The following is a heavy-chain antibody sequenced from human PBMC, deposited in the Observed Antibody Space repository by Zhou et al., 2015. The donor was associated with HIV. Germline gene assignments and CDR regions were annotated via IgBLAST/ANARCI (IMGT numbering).Heavy chain of an antibody. J-gene: IGHJ4*02. Sequence: QVLLVQSGAEVKKPGSSVKVSCEASGGTFSNYAVSWVRQAPGQGLEWMGGIIPISGTPTYAQKFQGRVTIIADESTSTAYMELNRLTSEDTAFYYCAKLTDYGDYVAEYWGQGTLVTVSS. CDR1: GGTFSNYA. CDR2: IIPISGTP. CDR3: AKLTDYGDYVAEY. V-gene: IGHV1-69*01. D-gene: IGHD4-17*01.